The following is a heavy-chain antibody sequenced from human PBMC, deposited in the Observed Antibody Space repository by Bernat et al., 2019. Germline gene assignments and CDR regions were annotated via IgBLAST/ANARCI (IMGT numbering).Heavy chain of an antibody. Sequence: EVQLVESGGGLVKPGGSLRLSCAASGFTFSNAWMSWVRQAPGKGLEWVGRIKSKTDGGTTDYAAPVKGRFTISRDDSKNTLYLQMNSLKTEDTAVYYCTTYDFWSGESDAFDIWGQGTMVTVSS. CDR3: TTYDFWSGESDAFDI. CDR1: GFTFSNAW. V-gene: IGHV3-15*01. CDR2: IKSKTDGGTT. J-gene: IGHJ3*02. D-gene: IGHD3-3*01.